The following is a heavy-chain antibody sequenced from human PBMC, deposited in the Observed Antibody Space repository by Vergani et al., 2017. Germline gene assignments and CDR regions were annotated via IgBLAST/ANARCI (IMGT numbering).Heavy chain of an antibody. Sequence: QVQLVESGGGVVQPGRSLRLSCAASGFTFSSYGMHWVRQAPGKGLEWVAVISYDGSNKYYADSVKGRFTISRDNSKNTLYLQMNSLRAEDTAVYYCAKDPTYYDWWSGSTGYFDYWGQGTLVTVSS. D-gene: IGHD3-3*01. J-gene: IGHJ4*02. V-gene: IGHV3-30*18. CDR2: ISYDGSNK. CDR3: AKDPTYYDWWSGSTGYFDY. CDR1: GFTFSSYG.